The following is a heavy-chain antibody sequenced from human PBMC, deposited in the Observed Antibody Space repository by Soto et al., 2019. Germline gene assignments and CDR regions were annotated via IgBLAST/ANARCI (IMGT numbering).Heavy chain of an antibody. V-gene: IGHV3-15*01. D-gene: IGHD6-19*01. Sequence: EVQLVESGGGLVKPGGSLRLSCVASGISLDSAWINWVRQAPGKGLEWVAQANRKAAGGAIDYAAPVKGRFTISRDDSRNMAYLQMNSLKIEDTALYYCTTGYGSDWYGWGQGTLVTVSS. CDR3: TTGYGSDWYG. CDR2: ANRKAAGGAI. CDR1: GISLDSAW. J-gene: IGHJ4*02.